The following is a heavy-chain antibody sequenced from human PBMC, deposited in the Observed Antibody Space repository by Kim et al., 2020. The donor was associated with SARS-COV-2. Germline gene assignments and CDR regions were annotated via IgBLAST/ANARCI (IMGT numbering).Heavy chain of an antibody. V-gene: IGHV4-31*03. CDR2: IYYSGST. CDR3: ARTRITMIVVVTHFDY. CDR1: GGSISSGGYY. D-gene: IGHD3-22*01. Sequence: SETLSLTCTVSGGSISSGGYYWSWIRQHPGKGLEWIGYIYYSGSTYYNPSLKSRVTISVDTSKNQFSLKLSSVTPADTAVYYCARTRITMIVVVTHFDYWGQGTLVTVSS. J-gene: IGHJ4*02.